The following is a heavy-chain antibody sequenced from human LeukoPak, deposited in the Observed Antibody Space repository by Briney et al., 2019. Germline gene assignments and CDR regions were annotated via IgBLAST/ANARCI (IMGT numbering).Heavy chain of an antibody. CDR3: ARSLLPMTPWDF. D-gene: IGHD2/OR15-2a*01. J-gene: IGHJ4*02. CDR2: IIPIFGTA. Sequence: GASVKVSCKASGGTFSSYAISWVRQAPGQGLEWMGGIIPIFGTANYAQKFQGRVTMTRDTSTSTVYMELSSLRSEDTAVYYCARSLLPMTPWDFWGQGTLVTVSS. V-gene: IGHV1-69*05. CDR1: GGTFSSYA.